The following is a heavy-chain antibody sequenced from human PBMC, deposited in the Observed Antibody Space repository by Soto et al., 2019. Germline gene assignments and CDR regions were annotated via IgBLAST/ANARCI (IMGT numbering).Heavy chain of an antibody. CDR2: IYYSGST. D-gene: IGHD1-1*01. Sequence: QVQLQESGPGLVKPSETLSLTCTVSGGSISSYYWSWIRQPPGKGLEWIGYIYYSGSTNYNPSLKSRVTISVDTSQNQFSLKLSSVTAADTAVYYCARLRYLPDAFDIWGQGTMVTVSS. V-gene: IGHV4-59*08. CDR1: GGSISSYY. CDR3: ARLRYLPDAFDI. J-gene: IGHJ3*02.